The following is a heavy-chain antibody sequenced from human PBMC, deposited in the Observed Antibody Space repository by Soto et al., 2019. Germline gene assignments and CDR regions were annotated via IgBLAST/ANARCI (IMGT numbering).Heavy chain of an antibody. D-gene: IGHD2-21*01. CDR2: INHSGST. Sequence: SETLSLTCAVYGGSFSGYYWTWIRQPPGTGLEWIGEINHSGSTNYNPSLKSRVTISVDTSKNQFSLKLTSVTAADTAVYYCAREKIPGLFDYWGQGTLVTVSS. CDR1: GGSFSGYY. J-gene: IGHJ4*02. V-gene: IGHV4-34*01. CDR3: AREKIPGLFDY.